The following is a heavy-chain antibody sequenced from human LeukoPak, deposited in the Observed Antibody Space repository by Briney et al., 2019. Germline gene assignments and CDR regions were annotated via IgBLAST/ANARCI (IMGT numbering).Heavy chain of an antibody. Sequence: SETLSLTCTVSGGSISSYYWSWIRQPPGKGLEWIGYIYYSGSTNYNPSLKSRVTISVDTSKNQFSLKLSSVTAADTAVYYCARGGYYYDSGGYAPFDYWGQGTLVTVSS. CDR2: IYYSGST. V-gene: IGHV4-59*12. D-gene: IGHD3-22*01. CDR1: GGSISSYY. CDR3: ARGGYYYDSGGYAPFDY. J-gene: IGHJ4*02.